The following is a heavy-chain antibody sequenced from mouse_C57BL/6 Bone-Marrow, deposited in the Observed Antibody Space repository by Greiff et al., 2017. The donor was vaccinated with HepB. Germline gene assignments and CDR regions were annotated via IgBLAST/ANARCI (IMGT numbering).Heavy chain of an antibody. V-gene: IGHV1-18*01. CDR2: INPNNGGT. D-gene: IGHD1-1*01. J-gene: IGHJ1*03. CDR1: GYTFTDYN. CDR3: ARHYGSRSSYWYFDV. Sequence: EVQLQQSGPELVKPGASVKIPCKASGYTFTDYNMDWVKQSHGKSLEWIGDINPNNGGTIYNQKFKGKATLTVDKSSSTAYMELRSLTSEDTAVYYCARHYGSRSSYWYFDVWGTGTTVTVSS.